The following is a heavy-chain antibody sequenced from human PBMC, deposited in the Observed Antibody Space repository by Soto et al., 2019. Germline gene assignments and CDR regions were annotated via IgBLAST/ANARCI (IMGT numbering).Heavy chain of an antibody. CDR3: ARDILFDY. Sequence: GASVKVSCKASGYTFTKNVLHWVRQAPGQRLEWMGWINAGNGNRKYSQKFQGRVTITSDTSASTAYMELSSLRSEDTAVYYCARDILFDYWGQGTLVTVSS. V-gene: IGHV1-3*01. CDR2: INAGNGNR. CDR1: GYTFTKNV. D-gene: IGHD2-15*01. J-gene: IGHJ4*02.